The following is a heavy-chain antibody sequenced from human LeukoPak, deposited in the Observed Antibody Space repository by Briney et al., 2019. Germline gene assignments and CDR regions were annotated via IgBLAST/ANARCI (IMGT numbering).Heavy chain of an antibody. CDR3: ARDGLGDGYNSYYFDY. D-gene: IGHD5-24*01. Sequence: GGSLRLSCAASGFTFSSYEMNWVRQAPGKGLEWVSYISSSGSTIYYADSVKGRFTISRDNAKNSLYLQMNSLRAEDTAVYYCARDGLGDGYNSYYFDYWGQGTLVTVSS. V-gene: IGHV3-48*03. CDR1: GFTFSSYE. CDR2: ISSSGSTI. J-gene: IGHJ4*02.